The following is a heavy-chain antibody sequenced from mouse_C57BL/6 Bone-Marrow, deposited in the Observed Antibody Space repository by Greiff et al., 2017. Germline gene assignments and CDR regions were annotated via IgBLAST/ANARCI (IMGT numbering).Heavy chain of an antibody. CDR3: TRGYDYDYAMDY. D-gene: IGHD2-4*01. CDR1: GYSFTDYN. J-gene: IGHJ4*01. V-gene: IGHV1-39*01. CDR2: INPNYGTT. Sequence: VQLQQSGPELVKPGASVKISCKASGYSFTDYNMNWVKQSNGKSLEWIGVINPNYGTTSSNQTFKGKATLTVDQSSSTAYMQLNSLTSEDSAVYYCTRGYDYDYAMDYWGQGTSVTVSS.